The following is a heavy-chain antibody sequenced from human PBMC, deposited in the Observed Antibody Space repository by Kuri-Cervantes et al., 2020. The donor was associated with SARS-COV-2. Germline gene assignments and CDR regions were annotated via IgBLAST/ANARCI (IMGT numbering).Heavy chain of an antibody. V-gene: IGHV3-11*04. J-gene: IGHJ6*03. CDR1: GFTISDYY. Sequence: GGSLRLSCAASGFTISDYYMTWIRQTPGKGLEWVSYISASGEIIHYADSVKGRFTISRDIAKNSLYLHMNTLRAEDTAVYYCARPPYYYYYMDVWGKGTTVTVSS. CDR3: ARPPYYYYYMDV. CDR2: ISASGEII.